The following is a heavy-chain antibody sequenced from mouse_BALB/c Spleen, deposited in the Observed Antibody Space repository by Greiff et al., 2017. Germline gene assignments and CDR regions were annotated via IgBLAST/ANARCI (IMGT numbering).Heavy chain of an antibody. CDR2: IDTSDSYT. CDR3: ARSYRYGAMDY. CDR1: GYTFTDYW. D-gene: IGHD2-14*01. Sequence: VQLQQPGAELVMPGASVKMSCKASGYTFTDYWMHWVKQRPGQGLEWIGAIDTSDSYTSYNQKFKGKATLTVDESSSTAYMQLSSLTSEDSAVYFCARSYRYGAMDYWGQGTSVTVSS. V-gene: IGHV1-69*01. J-gene: IGHJ4*01.